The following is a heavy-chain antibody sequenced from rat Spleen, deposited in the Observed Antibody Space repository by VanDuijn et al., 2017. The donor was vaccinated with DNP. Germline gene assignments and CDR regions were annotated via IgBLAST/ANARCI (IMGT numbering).Heavy chain of an antibody. CDR1: GFSISTNY. CDR2: ISYSGTP. CDR3: ARWYNYFDY. Sequence: EVQLQESGPGLVRPSQSLSLTCSVAGFSISTNYWGWIRKFPRNKMEYIGHISYSGTPNYNPSLKSRISITRDTSKNQFFLQLNSVTTEETATYYCARWYNYFDYWGQGVMVTVSS. D-gene: IGHD1-5*01. J-gene: IGHJ2*01. V-gene: IGHV3-1*01.